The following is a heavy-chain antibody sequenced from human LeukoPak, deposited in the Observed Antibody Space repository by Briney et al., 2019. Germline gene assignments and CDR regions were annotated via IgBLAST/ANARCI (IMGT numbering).Heavy chain of an antibody. CDR3: TRPSGCSGGSCYGY. CDR2: IRSKANSYAT. CDR1: GFTFSGSA. J-gene: IGHJ4*02. V-gene: IGHV3-73*01. D-gene: IGHD2-15*01. Sequence: SGGSLRLSCAASGFTFSGSAMHWVRQASGEGLKWVGRIRSKANSYATAYAASVKGRFTISRDDSKNTAYLQMNSLKTEDTAVYYCTRPSGCSGGSCYGYWGQGTLVTVSS.